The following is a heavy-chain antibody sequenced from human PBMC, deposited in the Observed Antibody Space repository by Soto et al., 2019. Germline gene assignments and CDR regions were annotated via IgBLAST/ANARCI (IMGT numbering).Heavy chain of an antibody. Sequence: PSETLSLTCTVSGGSISSSSYYWGWLRQPPGNGLEWIGIIYYSGSTYYNPSLKSRVTISVDTSKNQFSLKLSSLTAADTAVYYCASLITMVRLWGQGTQVTVSS. D-gene: IGHD3-10*01. J-gene: IGHJ4*02. CDR3: ASLITMVRL. V-gene: IGHV4-39*01. CDR2: IYYSGST. CDR1: GGSISSSSYY.